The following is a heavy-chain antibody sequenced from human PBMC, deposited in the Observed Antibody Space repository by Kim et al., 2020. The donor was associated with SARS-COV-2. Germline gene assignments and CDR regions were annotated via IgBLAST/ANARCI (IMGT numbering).Heavy chain of an antibody. V-gene: IGHV4-59*08. CDR2: IYYSGST. D-gene: IGHD3-22*01. J-gene: IGHJ3*02. Sequence: SETLSLTCTVSGGSISSYYWSWIRQPPGKGLEWIGYIYYSGSTNYNPSLKSRVTISVDTSKNQFSLKLSSVTAADTAVYYCARRRIVVVMGSDAFDIWG. CDR3: ARRRIVVVMGSDAFDI. CDR1: GGSISSYY.